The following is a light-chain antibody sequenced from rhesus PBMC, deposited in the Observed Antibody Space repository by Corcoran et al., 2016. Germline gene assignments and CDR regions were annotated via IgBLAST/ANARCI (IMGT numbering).Light chain of an antibody. Sequence: DIVMTQTPLSLPVTLGEPASISCRSSQSLVYSDGKTYLDWYLQKPGQSPQLLMYLVSKRASGVPDNFSGSGSGTEFTLKISRVEAEDVGVYYCMQALRSPYSFGQGTKVEIK. CDR2: LVS. J-gene: IGKJ2*01. CDR3: MQALRSPYS. V-gene: IGKV2-82*01. CDR1: QSLVYSDGKTY.